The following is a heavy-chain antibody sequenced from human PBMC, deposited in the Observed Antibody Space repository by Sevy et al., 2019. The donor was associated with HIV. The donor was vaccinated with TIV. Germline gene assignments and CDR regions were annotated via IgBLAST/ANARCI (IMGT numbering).Heavy chain of an antibody. V-gene: IGHV3-23*01. CDR1: GFTFAKYS. J-gene: IGHJ4*02. CDR3: AREGCTQPHDY. D-gene: IGHD2-8*01. Sequence: GGSLRLSCAASGFTFAKYSMSWVRQAPGKGLEWVSTFSFGCGRINYADSVKGQFTISRDDSNNTLFLQMNSLRAEDTATYFCAREGCTQPHDYWGQGTLVTVSS. CDR2: FSFGCGRI.